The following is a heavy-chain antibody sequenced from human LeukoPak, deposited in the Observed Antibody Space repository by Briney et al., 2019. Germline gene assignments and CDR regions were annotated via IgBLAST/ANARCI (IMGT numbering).Heavy chain of an antibody. CDR2: IDYSGSA. Sequence: SETLSLTCTVSGGSLHNYYWSWIRQPPGKGLEWIAQIDYSGSANYNPSLKSRVTISVDTSQNQFSLKLSSVTAADTAVYYCARDRALGSGKYYFDYWGQGTLVTVSA. V-gene: IGHV4-59*01. J-gene: IGHJ4*02. D-gene: IGHD3-16*01. CDR3: ARDRALGSGKYYFDY. CDR1: GGSLHNYY.